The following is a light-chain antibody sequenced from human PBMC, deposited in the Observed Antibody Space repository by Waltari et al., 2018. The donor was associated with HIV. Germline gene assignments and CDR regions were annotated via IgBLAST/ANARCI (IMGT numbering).Light chain of an antibody. V-gene: IGKV2-30*01. J-gene: IGKJ2*03. CDR2: RVS. CDR3: MQGTHWPPS. CDR1: ERLVYSDGNTY. Sequence: TQSTVSLSVIPGQPASISCTSSERLVYSDGNTYLNWFRQRPGQSPRRLLYRVSNLVPGVADRFSGSGSGMNFTLTISRVEAEDVAFYYCMQGTHWPPSFGGGTRLDIK.